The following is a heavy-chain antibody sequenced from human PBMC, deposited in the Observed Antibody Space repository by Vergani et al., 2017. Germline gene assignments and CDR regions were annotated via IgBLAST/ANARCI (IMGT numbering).Heavy chain of an antibody. Sequence: QLQLQESGPGLVKPSETLSLTCTVSGGSINSSSHYWGWIRQPPGKGLEWIGSIYYSGSTYYNPSLKSRVTISVDTSKNQFSLKLSSVTAADTAVYYCARLVAAAGWSTGYWGQGTLVTVSS. CDR1: GGSINSSSHY. J-gene: IGHJ4*02. CDR2: IYYSGST. CDR3: ARLVAAAGWSTGY. V-gene: IGHV4-39*01. D-gene: IGHD6-13*01.